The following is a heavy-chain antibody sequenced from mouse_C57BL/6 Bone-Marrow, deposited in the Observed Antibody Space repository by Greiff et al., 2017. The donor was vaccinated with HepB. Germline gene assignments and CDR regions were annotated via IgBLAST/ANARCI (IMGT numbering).Heavy chain of an antibody. D-gene: IGHD1-1*01. V-gene: IGHV6-3*01. CDR1: GFTFSNYW. J-gene: IGHJ2*01. CDR2: IRLKSDNYAT. CDR3: TAVYYGSSGDY. Sequence: EVKLQESGGGLVQPGGSMKLSCVASGFTFSNYWMNWVRQSPEKGLEWVAQIRLKSDNYATHYAESVKGRFTISRDDSKSSVYLQMNNLRAEDTGIYYCTAVYYGSSGDYWGQGTTLTVSS.